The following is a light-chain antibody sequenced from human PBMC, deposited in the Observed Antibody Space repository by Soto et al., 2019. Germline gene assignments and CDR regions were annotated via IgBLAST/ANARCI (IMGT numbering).Light chain of an antibody. CDR2: AAS. CDR3: QQYNSYSPTWT. V-gene: IGKV1D-16*01. Sequence: DIQMTQSPSSLSASVGDRVTIACRAIQDINRWLAWYQQKPGKAPKVLIYAASSLQSGVPSRFSGSGSGTDFTLTISSLQPDDFATYYCQQYNSYSPTWTFGRGTKVDI. CDR1: QDINRW. J-gene: IGKJ1*01.